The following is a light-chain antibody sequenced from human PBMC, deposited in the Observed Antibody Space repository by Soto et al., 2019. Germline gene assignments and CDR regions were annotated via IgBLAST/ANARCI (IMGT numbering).Light chain of an antibody. CDR3: QQYNTWPPLT. CDR1: QSVSSN. Sequence: EIVMTQSPATLSVSPGERATLSCRASQSVSSNLAWYQQKPGQAPRLLIYGASTRATGIPARFSGSGSGTEFNLPISRRQSEDFAVYYCQQYNTWPPLTFGGGTKVEIK. CDR2: GAS. J-gene: IGKJ4*01. V-gene: IGKV3-15*01.